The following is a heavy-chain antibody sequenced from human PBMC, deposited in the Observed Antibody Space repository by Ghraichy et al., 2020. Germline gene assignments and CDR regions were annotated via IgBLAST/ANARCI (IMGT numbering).Heavy chain of an antibody. J-gene: IGHJ4*02. Sequence: SLNISCTASGDSISSGVYYWSWIRQHPGKGLEWIGYIYDSWSTYYNPSLKSPVTMSVDTSKNQFSLKVSSVTAADTAVYYCASGRSYDILTGYPAYYFSYWGQGTLVTVSS. CDR1: GDSISSGVYY. CDR2: IYDSWST. CDR3: ASGRSYDILTGYPAYYFSY. V-gene: IGHV4-31*01. D-gene: IGHD3-9*01.